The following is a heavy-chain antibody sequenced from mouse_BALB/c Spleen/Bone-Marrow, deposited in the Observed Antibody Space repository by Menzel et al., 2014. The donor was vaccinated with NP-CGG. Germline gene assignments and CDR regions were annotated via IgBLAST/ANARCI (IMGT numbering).Heavy chain of an antibody. Sequence: DVMLVESGGGLVQPGGSLKLSCAASGFDFSRYRMSWVRQAPGKGLEWIGEINPDSSTINYTPSLKDKFIISRDNAKNTLYLQMSKVRSEDTALYYCSRLGYYGGFAYWGQGTLVTVSA. CDR2: INPDSSTI. CDR1: GFDFSRYR. J-gene: IGHJ3*01. V-gene: IGHV4-1*02. D-gene: IGHD2-3*01. CDR3: SRLGYYGGFAY.